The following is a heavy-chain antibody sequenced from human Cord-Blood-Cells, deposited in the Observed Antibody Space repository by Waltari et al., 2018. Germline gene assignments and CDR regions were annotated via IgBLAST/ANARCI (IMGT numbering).Heavy chain of an antibody. Sequence: QVQLQQRGAGLLKPSETLSLTCAVHGGSFSGYYWSWIRQPPGKGPEWIGEINHSGSTNYNPSLKSRVTISVDTSKNQFSLKLSSVTAADTAVYYCARFSGVTIFGVVIMSDAFDIWGQGTMVTVSS. CDR1: GGSFSGYY. CDR2: INHSGST. D-gene: IGHD3-3*01. CDR3: ARFSGVTIFGVVIMSDAFDI. V-gene: IGHV4-34*01. J-gene: IGHJ3*02.